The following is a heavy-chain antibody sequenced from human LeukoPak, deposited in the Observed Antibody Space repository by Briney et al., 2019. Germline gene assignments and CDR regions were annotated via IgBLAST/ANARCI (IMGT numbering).Heavy chain of an antibody. J-gene: IGHJ4*02. CDR1: GYSFTNFW. D-gene: IGHD3-22*01. V-gene: IGHV5-51*01. Sequence: PGESLKISCKTSGYSFTNFWIGWVRQMPGKGLEWMGIIYPGDSDTRYSPSFQGQVTISADKSINTAYLQWSSLKASDTAMYYCARPHFDSSGYEFDYWGQGTLVTVSS. CDR2: IYPGDSDT. CDR3: ARPHFDSSGYEFDY.